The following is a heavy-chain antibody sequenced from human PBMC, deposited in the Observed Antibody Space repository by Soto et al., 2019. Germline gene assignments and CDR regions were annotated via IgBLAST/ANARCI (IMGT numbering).Heavy chain of an antibody. CDR2: IYRTGST. CDR3: ASRDPGTSVDY. V-gene: IGHV4-4*02. Sequence: SETLSLTCSVSGGSFTSNNWWTWVRQPPGQGLEWIGEIYRTGSTNYNPSLKSRVTISLDKSENQFSLKVTSLTAADTAVYYCASRDPGTSVDYWGQGTLVTVSS. J-gene: IGHJ4*02. CDR1: GGSFTSNNW. D-gene: IGHD1-7*01.